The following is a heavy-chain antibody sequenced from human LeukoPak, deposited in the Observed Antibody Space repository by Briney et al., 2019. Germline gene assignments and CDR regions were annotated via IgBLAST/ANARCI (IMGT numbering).Heavy chain of an antibody. CDR2: ISYDGSLK. CDR1: GFTFNSYG. CDR3: AKKNSFGSGAGDPLDV. Sequence: GRSLRLSCAASGFTFNSYGMHWVRQAPGKGLEWMAVISYDGSLKYYLDSVKGRFTMSRDNSKNTLYLQMDSLRVEDTAVYYCAKKNSFGSGAGDPLDVWGHGTLVTVSS. J-gene: IGHJ3*01. D-gene: IGHD3-10*01. V-gene: IGHV3-30*18.